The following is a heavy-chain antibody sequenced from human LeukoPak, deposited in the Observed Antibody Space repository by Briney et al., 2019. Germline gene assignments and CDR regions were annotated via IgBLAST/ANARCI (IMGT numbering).Heavy chain of an antibody. CDR1: RGSISGYY. D-gene: IGHD3-10*01. J-gene: IGHJ5*02. Sequence: SETLSLTCSVSRGSISGYYRSWIRQPPGKGLEWIGYIHYSGSTNYNPSLKSRVTISVDTSKNQFSLKLSSVTAADTAVYYCARLLYYGSGSYYNWFDPWGQGTLVTVSS. CDR3: ARLLYYGSGSYYNWFDP. V-gene: IGHV4-59*08. CDR2: IHYSGST.